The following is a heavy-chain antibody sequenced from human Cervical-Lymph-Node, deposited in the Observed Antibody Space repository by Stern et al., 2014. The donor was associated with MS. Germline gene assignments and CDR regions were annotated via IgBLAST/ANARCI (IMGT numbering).Heavy chain of an antibody. CDR1: GGSLRSSDYY. CDR3: ARDPPLYGSGSY. J-gene: IGHJ4*02. Sequence: QVQLQESGPGLVKPSQTLSLTCTVSGGSLRSSDYYWSCVRPPPGKGLEGIGYSYYSGIPYYSPSLNRRVTISLDTSKNQFSLKMNSVTAADTAVYFCARDPPLYGSGSYWGRGTLVTVSS. V-gene: IGHV4-30-4*01. D-gene: IGHD3-10*01. CDR2: SYYSGIP.